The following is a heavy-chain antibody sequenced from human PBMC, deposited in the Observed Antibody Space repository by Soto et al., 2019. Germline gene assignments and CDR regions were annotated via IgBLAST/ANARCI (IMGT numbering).Heavy chain of an antibody. CDR1: GFTFSSYE. CDR2: ISSSGSTI. J-gene: IGHJ6*02. CDR3: ARGHYYYYGMDV. V-gene: IGHV3-48*03. Sequence: GGFLRLSCAASGFTFSSYEMNWVRQAPGKGLEWVSYISSSGSTIYYADSVKGRFTISRDNAKNSLYLQMNSLRAEDTAVYYCARGHYYYYGMDVWGQGTTVTVSS.